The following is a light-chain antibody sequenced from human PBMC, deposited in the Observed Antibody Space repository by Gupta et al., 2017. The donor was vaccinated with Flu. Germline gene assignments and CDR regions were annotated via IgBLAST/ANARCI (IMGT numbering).Light chain of an antibody. CDR1: SSDVGSYNL. Sequence: QYALHQHGPGSGSPGQSITISCTGPSSDVGSYNLVSWYQQPPGKAPKLMIYDDIKRPSGVSNRFSGSKSGNTASLTISGLQAEDEADYYCCSYAGDSTVVFGGGTKLTVL. CDR2: DDI. V-gene: IGLV2-23*01. J-gene: IGLJ2*01. CDR3: CSYAGDSTVV.